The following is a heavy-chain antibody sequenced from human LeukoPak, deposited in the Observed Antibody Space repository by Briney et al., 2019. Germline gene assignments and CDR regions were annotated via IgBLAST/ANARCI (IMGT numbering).Heavy chain of an antibody. Sequence: GTSLRLSCAASGFTLGNHGMHWVRQAPGKGLEWEAIIFSNGVNKYCADSMKGRSTISRDTSKNTLFLEMESLRTEDTAVYYCARHRGSIFEGYMDVWGKGTTVTVSS. J-gene: IGHJ6*03. D-gene: IGHD3-9*01. V-gene: IGHV3-33*01. CDR3: ARHRGSIFEGYMDV. CDR2: IFSNGVNK. CDR1: GFTLGNHG.